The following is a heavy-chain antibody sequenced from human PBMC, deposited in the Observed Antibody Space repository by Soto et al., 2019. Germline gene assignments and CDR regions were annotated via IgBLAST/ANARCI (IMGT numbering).Heavy chain of an antibody. CDR3: AKPTNRYYYYYGMDV. CDR2: ISGSGGST. D-gene: IGHD1-20*01. CDR1: GFTCISYA. Sequence: PGGSLRLSCAASGFTCISYAMSWVRQAPGKGLEWVSAISGSGGSTYYADSVKGRFTISRDNSKNTLYLQMNSLRAEDTAVYYCAKPTNRYYYYYGMDVWGQGTTVTVSS. V-gene: IGHV3-23*01. J-gene: IGHJ6*02.